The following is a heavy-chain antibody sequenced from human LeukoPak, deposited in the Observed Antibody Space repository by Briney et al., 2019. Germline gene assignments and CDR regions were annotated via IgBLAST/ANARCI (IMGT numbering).Heavy chain of an antibody. CDR2: IYTSGST. CDR3: ARNATVSYYYYYMDV. J-gene: IGHJ6*03. CDR1: GGSISSYY. Sequence: SETLSLTCTVSGGSISSYYWSCIRQPAGKGLEWIGRIYTSGSTNYNPSLKSRVTMSVDTSKNQFSLKLSSVTAADTAVYYCARNATVSYYYYYMDVWGKGTTVTVSS. D-gene: IGHD4-17*01. V-gene: IGHV4-4*07.